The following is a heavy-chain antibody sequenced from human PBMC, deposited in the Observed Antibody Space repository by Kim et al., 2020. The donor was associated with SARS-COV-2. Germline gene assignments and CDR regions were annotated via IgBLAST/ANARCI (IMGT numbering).Heavy chain of an antibody. CDR1: GFTFSSYA. CDR3: AKDMAYYDSSGYRH. D-gene: IGHD3-22*01. Sequence: GGSLRLSCAASGFTFSSYAMSWVRQAPGKGLEWVSVIYSGGSSTYYADSVKGRFTISRDNSKNTLYLQMNSLRAEDTAVYYCAKDMAYYDSSGYRHWGQGTLVTVSS. J-gene: IGHJ4*02. CDR2: IYSGGSST. V-gene: IGHV3-23*03.